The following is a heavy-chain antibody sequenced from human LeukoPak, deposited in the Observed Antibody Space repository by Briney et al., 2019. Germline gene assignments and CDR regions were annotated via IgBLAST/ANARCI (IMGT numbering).Heavy chain of an antibody. CDR1: GFTFSSYA. V-gene: IGHV3-30-3*01. CDR2: ISYDGSNK. CDR3: ASGLGYCSGGSCYVGY. J-gene: IGHJ4*02. Sequence: PGGSLRLSCAASGFTFSSYAMHWVRQAPGKGLEWVAVISYDGSNKYYADSVKGRFTISRDNAKNSLYLQMNSLRAEDTAVYYCASGLGYCSGGSCYVGYWGQGTLVTVSS. D-gene: IGHD2-15*01.